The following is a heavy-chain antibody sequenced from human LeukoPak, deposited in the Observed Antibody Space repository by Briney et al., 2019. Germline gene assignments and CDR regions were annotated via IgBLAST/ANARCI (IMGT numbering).Heavy chain of an antibody. CDR1: GFTFSASW. Sequence: GGSLRLSCTASGFTFSASWMTWIRQAPGKGLGWVASINTDGSETYPVDSVKGRFTTSRDNAKNSLYLQMDSLRVEDTAVYYCARDTQWAFDYWGQGILVTVSS. D-gene: IGHD1-26*01. V-gene: IGHV3-7*01. CDR3: ARDTQWAFDY. CDR2: INTDGSET. J-gene: IGHJ4*02.